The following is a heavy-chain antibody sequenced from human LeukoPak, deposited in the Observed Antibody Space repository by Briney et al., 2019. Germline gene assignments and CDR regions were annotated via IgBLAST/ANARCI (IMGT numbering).Heavy chain of an antibody. CDR1: GGSISSYY. V-gene: IGHV4-4*07. CDR2: IYTSGST. D-gene: IGHD2-15*01. J-gene: IGHJ5*02. CDR3: ARGAPLICDWFDP. Sequence: ASETLSLTCTVSGGSISSYYWSWIRQPAGKGLEWIGRIYTSGSTNYNPSLKSRVTMSVDTSKNQFSLNLNSVTAAGTAVYYCARGAPLICDWFDPWGQGTLVTVSS.